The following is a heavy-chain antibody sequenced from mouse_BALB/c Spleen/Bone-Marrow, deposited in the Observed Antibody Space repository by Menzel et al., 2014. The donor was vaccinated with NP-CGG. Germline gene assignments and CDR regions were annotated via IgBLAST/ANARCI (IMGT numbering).Heavy chain of an antibody. CDR3: ARDYYGFSYGFAY. CDR1: GYSFTGYT. Sequence: EVQLQQSGPELVKPGASMKISCKASGYSFTGYTMNWVKQSHGKNLEWIGLINPYNGGTNYNQKFKGKATLTVDKSSSTAYMELISLTSEDSAVYYCARDYYGFSYGFAYWGQGTLVTVSA. D-gene: IGHD1-1*01. V-gene: IGHV1-26*01. J-gene: IGHJ3*01. CDR2: INPYNGGT.